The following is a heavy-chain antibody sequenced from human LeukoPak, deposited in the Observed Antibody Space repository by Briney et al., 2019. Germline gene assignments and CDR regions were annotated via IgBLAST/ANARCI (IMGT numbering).Heavy chain of an antibody. J-gene: IGHJ6*03. Sequence: SETLSLTCTVSGGSISSYYWSWIRQPPGKGPEWIGYIYYSGSTNYNPSLKSRVTISVDTSKNQFSLKLSSVTAADTAVYYCARGRPGVRYCSGGSCSHYMDVWGKGTTVTVSS. CDR2: IYYSGST. D-gene: IGHD2-15*01. V-gene: IGHV4-59*01. CDR3: ARGRPGVRYCSGGSCSHYMDV. CDR1: GGSISSYY.